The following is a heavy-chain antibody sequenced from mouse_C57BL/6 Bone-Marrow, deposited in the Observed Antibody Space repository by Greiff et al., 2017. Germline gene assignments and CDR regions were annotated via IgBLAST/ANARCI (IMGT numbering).Heavy chain of an antibody. CDR3: TVYYGSSIDY. J-gene: IGHJ2*01. Sequence: EVHLVESGGGLVQPGGSMKLSCVASGFTFSNYWMNWVRQSPEKGLEWVAQIRLKSDNYATHYAESVKGRFTISRDDSKSSVYLQMNNLRAEDTGIYYCTVYYGSSIDYWGQGTTLTVSS. CDR2: IRLKSDNYAT. V-gene: IGHV6-3*01. CDR1: GFTFSNYW. D-gene: IGHD1-1*01.